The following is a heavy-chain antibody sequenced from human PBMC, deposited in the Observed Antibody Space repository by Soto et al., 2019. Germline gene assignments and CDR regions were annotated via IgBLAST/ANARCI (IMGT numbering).Heavy chain of an antibody. J-gene: IGHJ6*04. V-gene: IGHV3-48*01. Sequence: GGSLRLSCAASGFTFSSYSMNWVRQAPGKGLEWVSYISSSSSTIYYADSVKGRFTISRDNAKNSLYLQMNSLRAEDTAVYYCARARSHYDILTGLDLDVWGKGTTVTVSS. CDR3: ARARSHYDILTGLDLDV. CDR1: GFTFSSYS. D-gene: IGHD3-9*01. CDR2: ISSSSSTI.